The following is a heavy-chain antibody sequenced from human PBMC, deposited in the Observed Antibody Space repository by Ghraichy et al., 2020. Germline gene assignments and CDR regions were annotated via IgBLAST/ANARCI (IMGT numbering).Heavy chain of an antibody. Sequence: GSLRLSCAASGFTFSSYGMHWVRQAPGKGLEWVTFIRYDGSDKYYADSVKGRFTISRDNSKNTLYLQMNSLRPEDTAVYYCAKDDRFSREGYFQYWGQGSLVTVSS. V-gene: IGHV3-30*02. D-gene: IGHD3-22*01. CDR3: AKDDRFSREGYFQY. CDR2: IRYDGSDK. CDR1: GFTFSSYG. J-gene: IGHJ1*01.